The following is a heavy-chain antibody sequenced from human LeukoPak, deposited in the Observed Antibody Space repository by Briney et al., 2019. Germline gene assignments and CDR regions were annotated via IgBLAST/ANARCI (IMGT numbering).Heavy chain of an antibody. CDR1: GYTFTSYG. D-gene: IGHD5-24*01. J-gene: IGHJ4*02. CDR2: ISAYNGNT. CDR3: ARTTRDGYNSRY. V-gene: IGHV1-18*01. Sequence: ASVKVSCKASGYTFTSYGISWVRQAPGQGLEWMGWISAYNGNTNYAQKLQGRVTMTTDTSASTASMELRSLRSDDTAVYYCARTTRDGYNSRYWGQGTLVTVSS.